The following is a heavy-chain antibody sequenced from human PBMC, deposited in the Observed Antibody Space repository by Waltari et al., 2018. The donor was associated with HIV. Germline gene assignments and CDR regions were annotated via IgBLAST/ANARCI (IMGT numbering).Heavy chain of an antibody. J-gene: IGHJ2*01. D-gene: IGHD2-15*01. CDR1: GGSFSGYY. CDR3: ARGSLYCSGGSCYWYFDL. V-gene: IGHV4-34*01. Sequence: QVQLQQWGAGLLKPSETLSLTCAVYGGSFSGYYWSWIRQPPGKGLEWIGEINHSGSTNYNPSLKSRVTISVDTSKNQFSLKLSSVTAADTAVYYCARGSLYCSGGSCYWYFDLWGRGTLVTVSS. CDR2: INHSGST.